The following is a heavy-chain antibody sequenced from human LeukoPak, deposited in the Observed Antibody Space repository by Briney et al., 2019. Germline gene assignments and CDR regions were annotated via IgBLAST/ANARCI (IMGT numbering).Heavy chain of an antibody. Sequence: ASVKVSCKASGYTFTGHYMHWVRQAPGQRLEWMGRINPNSGGTNYAQKFQGRVTMTRDTSISTAYMELSRLRSDDTAVYYCASSNRGVVVTNAWGQGTLVTVSS. CDR1: GYTFTGHY. CDR3: ASSNRGVVVTNA. CDR2: INPNSGGT. J-gene: IGHJ5*02. D-gene: IGHD3-22*01. V-gene: IGHV1-2*06.